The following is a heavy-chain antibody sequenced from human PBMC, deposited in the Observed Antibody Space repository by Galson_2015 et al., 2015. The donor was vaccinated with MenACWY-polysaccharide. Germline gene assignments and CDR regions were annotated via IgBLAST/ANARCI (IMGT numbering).Heavy chain of an antibody. V-gene: IGHV3-74*01. J-gene: IGHJ4*02. CDR3: ANSISCGKLDY. CDR1: GFTFSNYW. CDR2: IKSDGSTT. Sequence: SLRLSCAASGFTFSNYWMHWVRQAPGEGLVWVSRIKSDGSTTDNADSVKGRFIISRDNAKNALYLEMNNLRAEDTSAYYSANSISCGKLDYWGQGSLVTVSS. D-gene: IGHD4-23*01.